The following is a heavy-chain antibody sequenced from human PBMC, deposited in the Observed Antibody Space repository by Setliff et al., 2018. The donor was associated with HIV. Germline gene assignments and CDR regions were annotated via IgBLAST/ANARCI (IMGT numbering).Heavy chain of an antibody. CDR3: ARYCSGGSCPNWFDP. J-gene: IGHJ5*02. Sequence: SETLSLTCTVSGGFISTGGYSWSWIRQPPGKGLEWIGYIYHSGNTYYNPSLKSRVSISVDRSKNQFSLKLSSVTAADTAVYYCARYCSGGSCPNWFDPWGQGTLVTVSS. V-gene: IGHV4-30-2*02. CDR2: IYHSGNT. D-gene: IGHD2-15*01. CDR1: GGFISTGGYS.